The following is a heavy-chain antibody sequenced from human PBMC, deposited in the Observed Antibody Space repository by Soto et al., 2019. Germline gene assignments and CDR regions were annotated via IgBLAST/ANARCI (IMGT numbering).Heavy chain of an antibody. CDR1: GGSISSSSHY. Sequence: QLQLQESGPGLVKPSETLSLTCTVSGGSISSSSHYWDWIRQPPGKGLEWIGNIFYSGSTYYNPSLKSRVTISVDTSKNQFSLRLSSVTAADTAVYYCARHRRYGDYPYYYYYMDVWGKGTTVTVSS. CDR2: IFYSGST. J-gene: IGHJ6*03. V-gene: IGHV4-39*01. CDR3: ARHRRYGDYPYYYYYMDV. D-gene: IGHD4-17*01.